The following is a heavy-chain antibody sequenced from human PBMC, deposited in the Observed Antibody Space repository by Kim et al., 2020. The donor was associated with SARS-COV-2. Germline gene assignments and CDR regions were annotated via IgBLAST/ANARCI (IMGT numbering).Heavy chain of an antibody. CDR3: ARDLLVGATSYGMDV. CDR2: IWDDGSNT. Sequence: GGSLRLSCAASGFTFSSYGMHWVRQAPGKGLEWVAVIWDDGSNTYYADSVKGRFTISRDNSKNTLYLQMNSLRAEDTAVYYCARDLLVGATSYGMDVWGQGTTVTVSS. J-gene: IGHJ6*02. V-gene: IGHV3-33*01. CDR1: GFTFSSYG. D-gene: IGHD1-26*01.